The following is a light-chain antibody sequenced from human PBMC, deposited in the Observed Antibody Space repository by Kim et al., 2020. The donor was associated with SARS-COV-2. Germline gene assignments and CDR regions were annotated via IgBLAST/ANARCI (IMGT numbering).Light chain of an antibody. CDR2: DVS. CDR1: SSDVGGYKY. Sequence: QSALTQPASVSGSPGQSITISCTGTSSDVGGYKYVSWYQQHPGKAPKFMIYDVSKRPSGVSNRFSGSKSGNTASLTLSGLQAEDEADYYCSSYTSSSTLVFGGGTQLTVL. CDR3: SSYTSSSTLV. J-gene: IGLJ2*01. V-gene: IGLV2-14*01.